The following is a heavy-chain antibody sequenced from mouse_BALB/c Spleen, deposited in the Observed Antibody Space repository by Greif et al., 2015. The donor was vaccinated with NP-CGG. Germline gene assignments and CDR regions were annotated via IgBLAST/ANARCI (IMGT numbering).Heavy chain of an antibody. D-gene: IGHD4-1*01. J-gene: IGHJ2*01. CDR3: ARDWYFDY. Sequence: QVQLQQSGSVLVRPGASVKLSCKASGYTFTSSWMHLAKQRPGQGLEWIGEIHPNSGNTNYNEKFKGKATLTVDTSSSTAYVDLSSLTSEDSAVYYCARDWYFDYWGQGTTLTVSS. V-gene: IGHV1S130*01. CDR1: GYTFTSSW. CDR2: IHPNSGNT.